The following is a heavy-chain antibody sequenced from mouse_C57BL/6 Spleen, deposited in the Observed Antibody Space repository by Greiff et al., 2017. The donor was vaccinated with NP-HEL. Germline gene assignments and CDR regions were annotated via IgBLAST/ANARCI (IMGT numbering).Heavy chain of an antibody. D-gene: IGHD2-1*01. CDR3: ARRGVYGNYYAMDY. CDR1: GFTFSSYA. V-gene: IGHV5-4*03. J-gene: IGHJ4*01. CDR2: ISDGGSYT. Sequence: DVKLVESGGGLVKPGGSLKLSCAASGFTFSSYAMSWVRQTPEKRLEWVATISDGGSYTYYPDNVKGRFTISRDNAKNNLYLQMSHLKSEDTAMYYCARRGVYGNYYAMDYWGQGTSVTVSS.